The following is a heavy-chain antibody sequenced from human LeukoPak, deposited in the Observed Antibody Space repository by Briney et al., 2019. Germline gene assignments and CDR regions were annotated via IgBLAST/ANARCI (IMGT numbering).Heavy chain of an antibody. CDR2: ISSSSSYI. CDR3: ARVRGYIYGPTDY. V-gene: IGHV3-21*01. D-gene: IGHD5-18*01. Sequence: GGSLRLSCAASGFTFSSYSMNWVRQAPGKGLEWVSSISSSSSYIYYADSVKGRFTISRDNAKNSLYLQMNSLRAEDTAVYYCARVRGYIYGPTDYWGQGTLVTVSS. J-gene: IGHJ4*02. CDR1: GFTFSSYS.